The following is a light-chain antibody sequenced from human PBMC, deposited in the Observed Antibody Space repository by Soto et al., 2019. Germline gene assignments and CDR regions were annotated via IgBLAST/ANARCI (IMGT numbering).Light chain of an antibody. Sequence: EIVMTQSPATLSVSPGERATLSCRASQNIGSNLAWFQQKPGQGPRFLIYGASTRATGIPARFSGSGSGTEFTLTISSLQSEDFAVYYCQRYHNWYTFGQGTKLEIK. V-gene: IGKV3-15*01. CDR1: QNIGSN. J-gene: IGKJ2*01. CDR3: QRYHNWYT. CDR2: GAS.